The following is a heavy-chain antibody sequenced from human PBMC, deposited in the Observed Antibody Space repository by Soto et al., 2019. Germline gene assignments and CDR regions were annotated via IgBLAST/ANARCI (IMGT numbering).Heavy chain of an antibody. CDR1: GGSISSSSYY. D-gene: IGHD2-15*01. CDR3: ARLLRTLVGPNLFDL. V-gene: IGHV4-39*01. J-gene: IGHJ4*01. Sequence: SETLSLTCSVSGGSISSSSYYWGWVRQPPGKGLEWIGSMHYSGKSDFNPSLQSRVTISVDTSQNQCSLKLTSVTAADAAVYYCARLLRTLVGPNLFDLCGRGTLVTVSS. CDR2: MHYSGKS.